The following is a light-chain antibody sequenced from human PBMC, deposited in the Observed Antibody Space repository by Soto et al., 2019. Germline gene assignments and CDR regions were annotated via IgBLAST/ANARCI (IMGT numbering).Light chain of an antibody. CDR2: KAS. CDR1: QSISSW. CDR3: QQYNSYLLT. Sequence: DIQMTQSPSTLSASVGDRVTITCRASQSISSWLAWYQQKPGKAPKLLIYKASSLESGVPSRFSGSGSGTEFTLTISSLQPDDFASYYCQQYNSYLLTFGGGTKVEIK. J-gene: IGKJ4*01. V-gene: IGKV1-5*03.